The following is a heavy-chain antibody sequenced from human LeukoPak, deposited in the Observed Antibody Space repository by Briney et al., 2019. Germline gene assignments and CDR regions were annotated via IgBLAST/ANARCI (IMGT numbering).Heavy chain of an antibody. J-gene: IGHJ4*02. CDR2: IIPIFGTA. V-gene: IGHV1-69*01. Sequence: SVKVSCKASGGTFSSYAISWVRQAPGQGLEWMGGIIPIFGTANYAQKFQGRVTITADESTSTAYMELSSLRSEDTAVYYCASPPPDIVVVPAARYDYWGQGTLVTVPS. CDR1: GGTFSSYA. CDR3: ASPPPDIVVVPAARYDY. D-gene: IGHD2-2*01.